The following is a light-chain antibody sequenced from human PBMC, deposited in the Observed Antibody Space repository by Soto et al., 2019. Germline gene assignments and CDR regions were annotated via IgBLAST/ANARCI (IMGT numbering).Light chain of an antibody. CDR1: SSDVGGYNY. CDR2: DVS. J-gene: IGLJ1*01. V-gene: IGLV2-14*01. CDR3: RSYTSSSTYV. Sequence: QSALTQPASVSGSPGQSITISCTGTSSDVGGYNYVSWYQQHPGKAPKLMIYDVSNRPSGVSNPFSGSKSGNTASLTISGLQAEDEADYYCRSYTSSSTYVFGTGTKVTVL.